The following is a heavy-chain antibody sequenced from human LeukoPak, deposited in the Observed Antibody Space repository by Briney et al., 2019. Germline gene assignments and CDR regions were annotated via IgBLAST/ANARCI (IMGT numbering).Heavy chain of an antibody. J-gene: IGHJ4*02. CDR2: VNPNSGGT. Sequence: SLNLSCKASGYTFTDYYIHWVRQAHGQGLEWTGRVNPNSGGTNYAQKFQGRVTMTRDTSISTAYMELSRLRSDDTAVYYCASNGNYYNSSGNYYFDYWGQGTLVTVSS. D-gene: IGHD3-22*01. CDR3: ASNGNYYNSSGNYYFDY. CDR1: GYTFTDYY. V-gene: IGHV1-2*02.